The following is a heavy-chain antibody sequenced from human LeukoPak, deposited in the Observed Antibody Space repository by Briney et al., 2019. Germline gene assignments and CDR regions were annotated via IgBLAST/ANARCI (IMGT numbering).Heavy chain of an antibody. CDR1: GFMFSNYG. Sequence: QPRGALRLSCTGSGFMFSNYGIHWVRQGPGEWLEWVAFIQFGGGKEYYADSVKGRFTIYRDNSKHTLYLQMNSLRAEDTAEYYCAKGRGTVNYYYYMDVWGQGATVSVSS. CDR2: IQFGGGKE. CDR3: AKGRGTVNYYYYMDV. V-gene: IGHV3-30*02. D-gene: IGHD4-17*01. J-gene: IGHJ6*03.